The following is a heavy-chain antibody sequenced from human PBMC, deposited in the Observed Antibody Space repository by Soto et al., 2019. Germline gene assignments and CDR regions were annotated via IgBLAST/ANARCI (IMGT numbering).Heavy chain of an antibody. CDR2: ISYDGSNK. CDR3: ARDSSVLLWFGEPSDGMDV. D-gene: IGHD3-10*01. CDR1: GFTFSSYA. V-gene: IGHV3-30-3*01. J-gene: IGHJ6*01. Sequence: QVQLVESGGGVVQPGRSLRLSCAASGFTFSSYAMHWVRQAPGKGLEWVAVISYDGSNKYYADSVKGRFTISRDNSKNTLYLQMNSLRAEDTAVYYCARDSSVLLWFGEPSDGMDVW.